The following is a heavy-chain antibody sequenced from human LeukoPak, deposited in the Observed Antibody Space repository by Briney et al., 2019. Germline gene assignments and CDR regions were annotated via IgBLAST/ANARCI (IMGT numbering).Heavy chain of an antibody. CDR1: GFTFSNAW. J-gene: IGHJ5*01. V-gene: IGHV3-15*01. D-gene: IGHD2-15*01. CDR2: IRSKANGGTT. CDR3: TKSLDCSRATCDS. Sequence: GGSLRLSCAASGFTFSNAWMSWVRQAPGEGLEWVGRIRSKANGGTTDYAAPVKGRFTISRDDSKNMLYLQMTSLNTEDTAVYYCTKSLDCSRATCDSWGQGTLVTVSS.